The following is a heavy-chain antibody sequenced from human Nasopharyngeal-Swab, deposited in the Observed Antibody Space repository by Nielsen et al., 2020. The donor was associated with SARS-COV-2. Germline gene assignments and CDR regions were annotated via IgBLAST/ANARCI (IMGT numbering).Heavy chain of an antibody. CDR2: INAGNGNT. Sequence: ASVKVSCKASGYTFTSYAMHWVRQAPGQRLEWMGWINAGNGNTKYSQKFQGRVTITRDTSASTAYMELSSLRSEDTAVYYCAKDIVTTVTYDWWFDPWGQGTLVTVSS. CDR3: AKDIVTTVTYDWWFDP. CDR1: GYTFTSYA. D-gene: IGHD4-17*01. J-gene: IGHJ5*02. V-gene: IGHV1-3*01.